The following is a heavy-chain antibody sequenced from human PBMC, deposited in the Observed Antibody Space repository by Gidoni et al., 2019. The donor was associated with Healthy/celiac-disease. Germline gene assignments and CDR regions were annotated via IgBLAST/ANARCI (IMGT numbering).Heavy chain of an antibody. CDR1: GFTFSSYS. CDR3: ARAHSTIFGEYWYFDL. J-gene: IGHJ2*01. V-gene: IGHV3-48*02. Sequence: EVQLVESGGGLVQPGGSLRLSCAASGFTFSSYSMNWVRQAPGKGLEWVSYISSSSSTIYYADSVKGRFTISRDNAKNSLYLQMNSLRDEDTAVYYCARAHSTIFGEYWYFDLWGRGTLVTVSS. D-gene: IGHD3-3*01. CDR2: ISSSSSTI.